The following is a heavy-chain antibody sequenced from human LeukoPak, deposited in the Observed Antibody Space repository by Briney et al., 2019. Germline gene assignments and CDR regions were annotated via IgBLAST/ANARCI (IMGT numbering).Heavy chain of an antibody. CDR3: ARDILHYYDSSGYPGFDY. V-gene: IGHV1-18*01. CDR2: ISAYNGNT. CDR1: GGTFSSYA. J-gene: IGHJ4*02. Sequence: ASVKVSCKASGGTFSSYAISWVRQAPGQGLEWMGWISAYNGNTNYAQKLQGRVTMTTDTSTSTAYMELRSLRSDDTAVYYCARDILHYYDSSGYPGFDYWGQGTLVTVSS. D-gene: IGHD3-22*01.